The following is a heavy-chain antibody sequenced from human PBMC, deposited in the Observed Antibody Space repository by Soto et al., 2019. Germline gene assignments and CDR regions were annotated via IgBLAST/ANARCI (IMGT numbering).Heavy chain of an antibody. Sequence: ASVKVSCTASGYTFTSYDINWVRQETGKGLEWMGWMNPISGNTGYAQKFQGRVTMTRNTSISTAYMELSSLRSEDTAVYYCAPEAYPDGYKCPYLDYWGQGTLVTVSS. V-gene: IGHV1-8*01. D-gene: IGHD5-12*01. CDR3: APEAYPDGYKCPYLDY. CDR2: MNPISGNT. J-gene: IGHJ4*02. CDR1: GYTFTSYD.